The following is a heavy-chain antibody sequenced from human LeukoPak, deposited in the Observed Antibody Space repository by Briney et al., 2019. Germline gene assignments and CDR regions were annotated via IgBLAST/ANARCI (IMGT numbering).Heavy chain of an antibody. V-gene: IGHV3-11*06. CDR3: YIFGSGSYSIADY. CDR1: GFTFSDYY. J-gene: IGHJ4*02. D-gene: IGHD3-10*01. Sequence: PGGSLRLSCAASGFTFSDYYMSWIRQAPGKGLEWVSYISSSSSYTNYADSEKGRFTISRDNAKNSLYLQMNSLRAEDTAVYYCYIFGSGSYSIADYWGQGTLVTVSS. CDR2: ISSSSSYT.